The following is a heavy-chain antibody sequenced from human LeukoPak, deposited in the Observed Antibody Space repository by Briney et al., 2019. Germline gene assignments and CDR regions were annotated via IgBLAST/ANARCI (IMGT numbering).Heavy chain of an antibody. CDR3: ARAEHY. D-gene: IGHD1/OR15-1a*01. CDR1: GGSVSDYY. Sequence: SETLSLTCTISGGSVSDYYWSWIRQSPGKGLEWIGYIYHTGSTSYSPSLKSRVTISVDTSKNQFSLKLSSVTAADTAVYYCARAEHYWGQGTLVTVSS. V-gene: IGHV4-59*02. J-gene: IGHJ4*02. CDR2: IYHTGST.